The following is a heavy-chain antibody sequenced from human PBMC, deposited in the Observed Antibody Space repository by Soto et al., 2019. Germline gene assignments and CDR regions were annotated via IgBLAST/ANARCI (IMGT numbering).Heavy chain of an antibody. CDR3: ARSDIVVVPAAIDRAFDI. D-gene: IGHD2-2*01. CDR2: ISAYNGNT. CDR1: GYTFTSYG. J-gene: IGHJ3*02. V-gene: IGHV1-18*01. Sequence: ASVKVSCKASGYTFTSYGISWVRQAPGQGLEWMGWISAYNGNTNYAQKLQGRVTMTTDTSTSTAYMELRSLRSDDTALFYCARSDIVVVPAAIDRAFDIWGQGTMVTVSS.